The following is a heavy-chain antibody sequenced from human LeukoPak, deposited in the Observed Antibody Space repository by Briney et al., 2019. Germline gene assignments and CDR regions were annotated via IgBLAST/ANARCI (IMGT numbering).Heavy chain of an antibody. CDR1: GYSISSGNY. D-gene: IGHD2-2*01. CDR2: IYHSGST. J-gene: IGHJ4*02. V-gene: IGHV4-38-2*02. CDR3: AKRYCSSTTCYDDRGAFDY. Sequence: PSETLSLTCTVSGYSISSGNYWDWIRQPPGKGLEWIESIYHSGSTYYNPSLKSRVTISVDTSKNQFSLKLSSVTAADTAVYYCAKRYCSSTTCYDDRGAFDYWGQGTLVTVSS.